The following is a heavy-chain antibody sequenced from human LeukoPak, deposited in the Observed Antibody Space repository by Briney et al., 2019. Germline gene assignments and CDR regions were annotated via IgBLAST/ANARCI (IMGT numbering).Heavy chain of an antibody. CDR1: GFTVRSNY. CDR2: IYSDGNT. J-gene: IGHJ4*02. Sequence: GGSLRLSCAASGFTVRSNYMSWVRQAPGKGLEWVSIIYSDGNTYYADSVKGRFTISRDNSKNTLYLQMNSLRAEDTAVYYCARSPQDSSGYSSSYFDYWGQGTLVTVSS. D-gene: IGHD3-22*01. CDR3: ARSPQDSSGYSSSYFDY. V-gene: IGHV3-53*01.